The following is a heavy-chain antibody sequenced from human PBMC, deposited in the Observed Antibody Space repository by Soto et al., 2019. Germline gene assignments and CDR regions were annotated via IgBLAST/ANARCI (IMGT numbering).Heavy chain of an antibody. V-gene: IGHV3-72*01. J-gene: IGHJ3*02. Sequence: EVQLVESGGGLVQPGGSLRLSCTASGFTFSDHYMDWVRQAPGKGLEWVGRTRNKANSYTTEYAASVKGRFTISRDDSKNSLYLQRNSLKTEDTAVYYCARGVMVVAARSVAFDIWGQGTMVTVSS. D-gene: IGHD2-15*01. CDR2: TRNKANSYTT. CDR1: GFTFSDHY. CDR3: ARGVMVVAARSVAFDI.